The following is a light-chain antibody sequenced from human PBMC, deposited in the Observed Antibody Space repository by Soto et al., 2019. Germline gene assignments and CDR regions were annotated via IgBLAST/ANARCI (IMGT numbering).Light chain of an antibody. CDR1: SSNIGAGYD. Sequence: QSVLTQPPSVSGAPGQRVTISCTGSSSNIGAGYDVHWYQQLPGTAPKLIIYGNSNRPSGVPDRFSGSKSGTSASLAITGLQAEEEADYYCQSYDSSLSGAVFGGGTKLTVL. V-gene: IGLV1-40*01. J-gene: IGLJ2*01. CDR3: QSYDSSLSGAV. CDR2: GNS.